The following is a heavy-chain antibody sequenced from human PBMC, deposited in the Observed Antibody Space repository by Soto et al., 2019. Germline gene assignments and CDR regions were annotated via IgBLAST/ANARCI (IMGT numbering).Heavy chain of an antibody. CDR3: AKGHSDY. CDR1: GGSISSSPYY. V-gene: IGHV4-39*01. CDR2: ISYTGRT. Sequence: PSETLSLTCTVSGGSISSSPYYWGWIRQSPGKGLECIASISYTGRTYYNPSLKSRVTISVDTSKNQFSLKLSSVTAADTAVYYCAKGHSDY. J-gene: IGHJ4*01. D-gene: IGHD3-10*02.